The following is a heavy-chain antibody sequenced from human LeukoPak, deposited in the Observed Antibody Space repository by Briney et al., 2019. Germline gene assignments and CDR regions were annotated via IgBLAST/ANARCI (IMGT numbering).Heavy chain of an antibody. D-gene: IGHD6-6*01. Sequence: GGSLRLSCAASGFTFSDYYMSWIRQAPGKGLEWVSYISSSGSTIYYADSVKGRLTISRDNAKNSLYLQMNSLRAEDTAVYYCARDRDSSSSYNWFDPWGQGTLVTVSS. CDR3: ARDRDSSSSYNWFDP. CDR1: GFTFSDYY. CDR2: ISSSGSTI. V-gene: IGHV3-11*01. J-gene: IGHJ5*02.